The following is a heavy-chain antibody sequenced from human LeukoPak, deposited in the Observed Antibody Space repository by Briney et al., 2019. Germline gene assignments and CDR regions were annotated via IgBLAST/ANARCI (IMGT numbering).Heavy chain of an antibody. CDR1: GGSIVSYY. D-gene: IGHD6-25*01. J-gene: IGHJ2*01. V-gene: IGHV4-59*08. CDR3: ARYLAAGYFDL. CDR2: IYYTGST. Sequence: SETLSLTCTVSGGSIVSYYWSWIRQPPGKGLGWIGYIYYTGSTNYNPSLKSRVTISVDTSKNQFSLKLSSVTAADTAVYYCARYLAAGYFDLWGRGTLVTVSS.